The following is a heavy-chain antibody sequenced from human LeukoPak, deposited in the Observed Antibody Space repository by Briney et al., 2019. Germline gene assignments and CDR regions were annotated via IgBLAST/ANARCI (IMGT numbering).Heavy chain of an antibody. CDR2: ISYDGSTK. CDR3: IRGTVGAPGNDY. CDR1: GFTFSAYA. J-gene: IGHJ4*02. D-gene: IGHD1-26*01. V-gene: IGHV3-30-3*01. Sequence: GGSLRLSCAASGFTFSAYALHWVRHAPGKGLEWVAVISYDGSTKDYADSVKGRFTISRDDSKNTLYLQMSSLRAEDTAVYYCIRGTVGAPGNDYWGQGTLVTVSS.